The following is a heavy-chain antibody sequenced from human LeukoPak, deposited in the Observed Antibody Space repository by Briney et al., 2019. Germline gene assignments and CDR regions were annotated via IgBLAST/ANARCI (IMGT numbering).Heavy chain of an antibody. Sequence: PGGSLRLSCAASGSTFSSYDMHWVRQATGKGLEWVSAIGTADDTYYPGSVKGRFTISRENAKNSLYLQMNSLRAGDTAVYYCARGGSAGYYYMDVWGKGTTVTVSS. J-gene: IGHJ6*03. D-gene: IGHD3-16*01. CDR1: GSTFSSYD. V-gene: IGHV3-13*01. CDR3: ARGGSAGYYYMDV. CDR2: IGTADDT.